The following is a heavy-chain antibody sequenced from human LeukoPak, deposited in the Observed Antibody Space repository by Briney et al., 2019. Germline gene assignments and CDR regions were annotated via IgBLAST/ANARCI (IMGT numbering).Heavy chain of an antibody. CDR3: ARGLVAYYYDSSGYKSLDY. D-gene: IGHD3-22*01. V-gene: IGHV1-8*01. Sequence: EASVKVSCKASGYTFTSYDINWVRQATGQGLEWMGWMNPNSGNTGYAQKFQGRVTMIRNTSISTAYMELSSLRSEDTAVYYCARGLVAYYYDSSGYKSLDYWGQGTLVTVSS. CDR2: MNPNSGNT. CDR1: GYTFTSYD. J-gene: IGHJ4*02.